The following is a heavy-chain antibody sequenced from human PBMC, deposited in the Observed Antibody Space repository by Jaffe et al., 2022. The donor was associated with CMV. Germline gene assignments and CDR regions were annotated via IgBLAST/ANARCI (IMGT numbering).Heavy chain of an antibody. CDR3: ASSTSYDSSGYQY. V-gene: IGHV4-39*01. CDR2: IYYSGST. D-gene: IGHD3-22*01. CDR1: GGSISSSSYY. J-gene: IGHJ4*02. Sequence: QLQLQESGPGLVKPSETLSLTCTVSGGSISSSSYYWGWIRQPPGKGLEWIGSIYYSGSTYYNPSLKSRVTISVDTSKNQFSLKLSSVTAADTAVYYCASSTSYDSSGYQYWGQGTLVTVSS.